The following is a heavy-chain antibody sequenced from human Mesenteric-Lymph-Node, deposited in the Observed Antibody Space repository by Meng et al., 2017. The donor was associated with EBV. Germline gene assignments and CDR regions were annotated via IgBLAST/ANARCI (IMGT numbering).Heavy chain of an antibody. V-gene: IGHV1-18*01. CDR3: ARVADHYGSGSYDT. Sequence: QVPRVQSGAEVKKPGASVKVSCKAFGYTFSSYSITWVRQAPGQGLEWMGWISVHTGNTNYAQKLQDRVTMTTDTSTNTAYMELRSLRSDDTAVYFCARVADHYGSGSYDTWGQGTLVTVSS. CDR1: GYTFSSYS. CDR2: ISVHTGNT. D-gene: IGHD3-10*01. J-gene: IGHJ5*02.